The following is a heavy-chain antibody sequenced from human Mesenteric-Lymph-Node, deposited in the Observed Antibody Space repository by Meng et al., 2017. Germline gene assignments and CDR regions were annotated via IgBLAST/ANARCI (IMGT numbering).Heavy chain of an antibody. CDR2: IKSKTDGGTT. J-gene: IGHJ4*02. Sequence: EVQLVESGGGLVKPGGSLGLSCAASGFTFSSYSMNWVRQAPGKGLEWVGQIKSKTDGGTTDYAAPAKGRFAISRDDSKNTVYLQMNSLKTEDTAVYYCKTGRGDYWGQGILVTVSS. CDR3: KTGRGDY. CDR1: GFTFSSYS. V-gene: IGHV3-15*01.